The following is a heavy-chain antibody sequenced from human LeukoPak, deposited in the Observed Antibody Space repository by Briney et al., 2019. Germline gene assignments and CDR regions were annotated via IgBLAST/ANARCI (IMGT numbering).Heavy chain of an antibody. V-gene: IGHV3-23*01. Sequence: PGGSLRLSCAASGFTFSSFAMTWVRQAPGKRLEWVSLISASGSPTYYADSVKGRFTISRDNSKNTLYLQMNSLRADDTAVYYCAKGRSSWPCYFDYWGQGTLVTVSS. D-gene: IGHD6-13*01. J-gene: IGHJ4*02. CDR2: ISASGSPT. CDR3: AKGRSSWPCYFDY. CDR1: GFTFSSFA.